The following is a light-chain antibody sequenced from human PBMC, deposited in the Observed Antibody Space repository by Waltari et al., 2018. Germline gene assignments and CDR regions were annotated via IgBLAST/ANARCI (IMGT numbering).Light chain of an antibody. CDR3: QSYDSSLSGVV. J-gene: IGLJ2*01. CDR2: ANT. Sequence: QSVLTQPPSVSAAPGQRVTISCTGSSSNIGAGYDVQWYQHLPGAAPELLIYANTHRPAGVPDRISASKSGTSASLAITGLQAADEAVYYCQSYDSSLSGVVFGGGTKLTVL. V-gene: IGLV1-40*01. CDR1: SSNIGAGYD.